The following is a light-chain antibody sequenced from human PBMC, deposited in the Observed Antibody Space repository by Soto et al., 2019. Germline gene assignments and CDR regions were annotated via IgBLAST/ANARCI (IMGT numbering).Light chain of an antibody. J-gene: IGKJ1*01. Sequence: EIVLTQSPATLSLSPGERATLSCRASESVYSRFLAWYQQRPGQAPRLLIYGASSRATGIPDRFSGSGSGTDFTLTISRLEPEDFAVYYCQQYGSSPPWTFGQGTKVDIK. CDR2: GAS. V-gene: IGKV3-20*01. CDR1: ESVYSRF. CDR3: QQYGSSPPWT.